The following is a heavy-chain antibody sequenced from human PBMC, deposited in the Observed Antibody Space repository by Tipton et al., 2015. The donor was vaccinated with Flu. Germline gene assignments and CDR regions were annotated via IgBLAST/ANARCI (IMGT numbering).Heavy chain of an antibody. CDR2: INHSGSI. V-gene: IGHV4-34*01. Sequence: LRLSCAVFGGSFNDYFWTWIRQPPGKGLEWIGEINHSGSINYNPSLQSRVTISVDTSKSQFSLRLSSVTAADTAVYYCARDPSLGMPDYFDYWGQGILVTASS. J-gene: IGHJ4*02. CDR1: GGSFNDYF. CDR3: ARDPSLGMPDYFDY. D-gene: IGHD2-2*01.